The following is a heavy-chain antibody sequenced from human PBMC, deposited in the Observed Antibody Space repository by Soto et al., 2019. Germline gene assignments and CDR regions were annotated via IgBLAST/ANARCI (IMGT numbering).Heavy chain of an antibody. CDR3: TRDTHCDGGICYGGGLDV. D-gene: IGHD2-15*01. J-gene: IGHJ6*02. CDR1: GFTFRRSW. V-gene: IGHV3-74*01. Sequence: PGGSLRLSCAASGFTFRRSWMHWVRQRPGEGLVWVARVDDDGISTSYADSVKGRFTISRDNAKNSVDLQMNSLRPEDTAVYYCTRDTHCDGGICYGGGLDVWGQGTTVTVSS. CDR2: VDDDGIST.